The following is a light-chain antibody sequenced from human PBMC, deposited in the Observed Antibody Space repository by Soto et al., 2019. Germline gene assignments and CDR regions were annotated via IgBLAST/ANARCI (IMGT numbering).Light chain of an antibody. V-gene: IGLV1-40*01. J-gene: IGLJ1*01. Sequence: QSVLTQPPSVSGAPGQRVTISCTGGSSNIGAGYEVHWYQPLPGTAPNLLIYGNSNRPSGVPDRFSGSKSGTSASLAITGLQAEYEADYYCQSYDSSLSGYVFGTGTKVTVL. CDR3: QSYDSSLSGYV. CDR2: GNS. CDR1: SSNIGAGYE.